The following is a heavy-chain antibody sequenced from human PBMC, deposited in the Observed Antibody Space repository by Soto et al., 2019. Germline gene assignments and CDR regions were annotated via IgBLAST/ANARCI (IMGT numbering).Heavy chain of an antibody. CDR2: INAGNGNT. CDR3: ARDPLFDYGDADWYFDL. Sequence: QVQLVQSGAEVKKPGASVKVSCKASGYTFTSYAMHWVRQAPGQRLEWMGWINAGNGNTKYSQKFQGRVTITRDTSASTAYMELSSLRSEDTAVYYCARDPLFDYGDADWYFDLWGRGTLVTVSS. CDR1: GYTFTSYA. D-gene: IGHD4-17*01. V-gene: IGHV1-3*01. J-gene: IGHJ2*01.